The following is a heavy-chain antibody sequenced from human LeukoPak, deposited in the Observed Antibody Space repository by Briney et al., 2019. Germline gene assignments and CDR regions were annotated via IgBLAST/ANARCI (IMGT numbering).Heavy chain of an antibody. CDR1: GDSVSSNTAG. D-gene: IGHD3-10*01. Sequence: SQTLSLTCAISGDSVSSNTAGWNWIRQSPSRGLEWLGRTYYRSKSYNYDALSVRGRITINPDTGKNQFSLQLNYVTAEDTALYYCARGGLVRGTINSLIGFDVWGQGIMVAVSS. CDR2: TYYRSKSYN. V-gene: IGHV6-1*01. CDR3: ARGGLVRGTINSLIGFDV. J-gene: IGHJ3*01.